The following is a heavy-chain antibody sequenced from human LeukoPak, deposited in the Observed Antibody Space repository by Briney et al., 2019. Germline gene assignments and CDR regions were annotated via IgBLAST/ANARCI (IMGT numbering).Heavy chain of an antibody. CDR1: GFTFSSYA. Sequence: GGSLRLSCAASGFTFSSYAMSWVRQAPGKGLEWVSAISGSGGTTYYADSVKGRFTISRDNSKNTLYLQMNSLRAEDTAVYYCARYEQQLVDAFDIWGQGTMVTVSS. V-gene: IGHV3-23*01. CDR3: ARYEQQLVDAFDI. J-gene: IGHJ3*02. CDR2: ISGSGGTT. D-gene: IGHD6-13*01.